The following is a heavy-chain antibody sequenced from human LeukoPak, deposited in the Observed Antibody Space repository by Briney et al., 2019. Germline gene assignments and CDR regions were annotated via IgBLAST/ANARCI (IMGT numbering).Heavy chain of an antibody. Sequence: GGSLRLSCAASGFTFSSHAMSWVRQGPGKGLEWVSTITASGLYTYYGGSVKGRFTISRDNSENTLYLQMNSLRAEDTAVYYCAKREGRPFSEWGQGTLVTVSS. CDR1: GFTFSSHA. J-gene: IGHJ4*02. CDR3: AKREGRPFSE. CDR2: ITASGLYT. V-gene: IGHV3-23*01.